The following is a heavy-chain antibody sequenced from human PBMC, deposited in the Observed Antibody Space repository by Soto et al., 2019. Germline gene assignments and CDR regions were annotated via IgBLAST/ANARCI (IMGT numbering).Heavy chain of an antibody. Sequence: ASVKVSCKASGYTFTSYDINWVRQATGQGLEWMGWMNPNSGNTGYAQKFQGRVTMTTDTSISTAYMELSSLRSDDTAVYYCARDRPDLLLWFGELNYYYGMDVWGQGTTVTVSS. V-gene: IGHV1-8*01. CDR3: ARDRPDLLLWFGELNYYYGMDV. J-gene: IGHJ6*02. CDR2: MNPNSGNT. CDR1: GYTFTSYD. D-gene: IGHD3-10*01.